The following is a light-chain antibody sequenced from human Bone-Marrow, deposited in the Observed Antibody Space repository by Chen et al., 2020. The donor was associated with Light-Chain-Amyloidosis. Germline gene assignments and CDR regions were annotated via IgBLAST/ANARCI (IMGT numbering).Light chain of an antibody. V-gene: IGLV3-21*02. CDR3: QVWDRSSDRPV. J-gene: IGLJ3*02. Sequence: SYVLTQPSSVSVAPGQTDTLACGGNNIGATSVPWYQQTPGKAPLLVVYDDSDRPSGIPERLSGSNSGNTATLTISRVEAGDEADYYCQVWDRSSDRPVFGGGTKLTVL. CDR2: DDS. CDR1: NIGATS.